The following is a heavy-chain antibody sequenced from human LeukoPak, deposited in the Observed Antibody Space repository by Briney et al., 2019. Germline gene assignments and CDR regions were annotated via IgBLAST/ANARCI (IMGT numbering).Heavy chain of an antibody. V-gene: IGHV3-7*01. CDR2: MKQDGSGI. J-gene: IGHJ4*02. CDR3: ARESTYSYAYALDY. D-gene: IGHD5-18*01. Sequence: GGSLRLSCAASGFTFSSYWMSWVRQAPGKGLEWVANMKQDGSGIYYVDSVKGRFTISRDNAENSLYLQMNSLRAEDTAVYYCARESTYSYAYALDYWGQGTLVTVSS. CDR1: GFTFSSYW.